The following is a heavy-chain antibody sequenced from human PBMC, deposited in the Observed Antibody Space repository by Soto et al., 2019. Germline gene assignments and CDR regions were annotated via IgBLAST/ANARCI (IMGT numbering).Heavy chain of an antibody. CDR3: ARRGYGSVGYYSPSTSDS. CDR2: IDPSDSYT. CDR1: GYSFTSYW. Sequence: HGESLKISCKGSGYSFTSYWISWVRQMPGKGLEWMGRIDPSDSYTNYSPSFQGHVSISADKSITTAYLQWTSLKASDSAMYYCARRGYGSVGYYSPSTSDSWGPGTLVSLSS. D-gene: IGHD3-10*01. J-gene: IGHJ5*01. V-gene: IGHV5-10-1*01.